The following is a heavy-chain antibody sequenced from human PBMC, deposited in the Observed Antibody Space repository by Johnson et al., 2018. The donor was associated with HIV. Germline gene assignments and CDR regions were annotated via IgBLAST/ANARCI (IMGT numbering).Heavy chain of an antibody. CDR2: INWNGGST. CDR1: GFTFDDYG. J-gene: IGHJ3*02. Sequence: VQLVESGGGVVRPGGSLRLSCAASGFTFDDYGMSWVRQAPGKGLEWVSGINWNGGSTGYADSVKGRFTISRDNAKNSLYLQMNSLRAEDTAVYYCARDRAVAATSGAGAFDIWGQGTMVTVSS. CDR3: ARDRAVAATSGAGAFDI. D-gene: IGHD2-15*01. V-gene: IGHV3-20*04.